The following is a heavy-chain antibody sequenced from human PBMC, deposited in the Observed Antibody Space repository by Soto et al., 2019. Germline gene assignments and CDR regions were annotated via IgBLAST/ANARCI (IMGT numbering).Heavy chain of an antibody. CDR3: ARGIAVAVAYYYGLDV. J-gene: IGHJ6*01. D-gene: IGHD6-19*01. CDR2: ISNIGSST. V-gene: IGHV3-23*01. CDR1: GFTFSSYA. Sequence: GVSLRLSCAASGFTFSSYAMSWVRQAPGTGLEWVSGISNIGSSTYYADSVKGRFTISRDNSKNTLYLQMHGLRAEDTAIYYCARGIAVAVAYYYGLDVWGQGTTVTVSS.